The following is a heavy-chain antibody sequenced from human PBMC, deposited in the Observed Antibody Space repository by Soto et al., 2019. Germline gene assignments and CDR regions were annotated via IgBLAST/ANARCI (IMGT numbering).Heavy chain of an antibody. CDR1: GFTFSSYA. J-gene: IGHJ4*01. CDR3: AKEGMPAVTRFDY. V-gene: IGHV3-30-3*01. Sequence: QVQLVESGGGVVQPGRSRRLSCAASGFTFSSYAMHWVRQAPGKGLEWVAVISYDGSNKYYADSVKGRFTISRDNSKNTLSLLMNSLRAEDTAVYYCAKEGMPAVTRFDYWGLGTLVTVSS. D-gene: IGHD4-17*01. CDR2: ISYDGSNK.